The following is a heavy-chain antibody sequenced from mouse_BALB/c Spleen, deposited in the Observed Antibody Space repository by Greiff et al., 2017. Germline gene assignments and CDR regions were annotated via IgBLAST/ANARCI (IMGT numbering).Heavy chain of an antibody. J-gene: IGHJ1*01. Sequence: VQLVESGPGLVAPSQSLSITCTVSGFSLTGYGVNWVRQPPGKGLEWLGMIWGDGSTDYNSALKSRLSISKDNSKSQVFLKMNSLQTDDTARYYCARGDYYGSSDEGYFDVWGAGTTVTVSS. CDR3: ARGDYYGSSDEGYFDV. D-gene: IGHD1-1*01. CDR2: IWGDGST. CDR1: GFSLTGYG. V-gene: IGHV2-6-7*01.